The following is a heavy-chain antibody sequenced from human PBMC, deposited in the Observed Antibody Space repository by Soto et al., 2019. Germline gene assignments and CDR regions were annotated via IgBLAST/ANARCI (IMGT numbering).Heavy chain of an antibody. D-gene: IGHD4-17*01. CDR3: ARDYGDCFDF. CDR1: GGSISSSSYY. V-gene: IGHV4-61*01. Sequence: PSETLSLTCTVSGGSISSSSYYWSWIRQPPGKGLEWIGYIYYTGSTNYNPSLKSRVTISVDTSKNQFSLNLSSVTAADTAVYYCARDYGDCFDFWGQGTLVTVSS. CDR2: IYYTGST. J-gene: IGHJ4*02.